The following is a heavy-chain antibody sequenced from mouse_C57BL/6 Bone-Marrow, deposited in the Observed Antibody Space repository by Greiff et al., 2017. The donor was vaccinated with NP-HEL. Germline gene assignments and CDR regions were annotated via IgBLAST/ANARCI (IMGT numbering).Heavy chain of an antibody. V-gene: IGHV1-64*01. D-gene: IGHD1-1*01. J-gene: IGHJ3*01. CDR2: IHPNSGST. CDR3: AIYYYGSSHIFAY. CDR1: GYTFTSYW. Sequence: QVPLQQPGAELLQPGASVKLSCKASGYTFTSYWMHWVKQRHGQGLEWIGMIHPNSGSTNYNEKFKSKATLTVNKSSSTAYMHLSSLTSEDSAVYYCAIYYYGSSHIFAYWGQGTLVTVSA.